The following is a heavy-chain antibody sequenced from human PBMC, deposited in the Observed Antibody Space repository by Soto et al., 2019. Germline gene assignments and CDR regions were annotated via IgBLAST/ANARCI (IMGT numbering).Heavy chain of an antibody. D-gene: IGHD6-6*01. V-gene: IGHV3-7*03. CDR2: IKKDGSEK. Sequence: GGSLRLSWAASGFTFGSFWMSWVRQAQGKGLGWVANIKKDGSEKYYVDSVKGRFTISRDNAKNSLYLQMNSLRAEDTAVYYCANLRGVRGQLVRLNDAFDIWGQGTMVTVSS. J-gene: IGHJ3*02. CDR3: ANLRGVRGQLVRLNDAFDI. CDR1: GFTFGSFW.